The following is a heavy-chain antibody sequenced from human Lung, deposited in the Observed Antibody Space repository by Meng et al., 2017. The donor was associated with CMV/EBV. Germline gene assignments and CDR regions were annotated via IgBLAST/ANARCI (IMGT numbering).Heavy chain of an antibody. CDR1: GFTFSSYS. CDR2: ISSNSRYI. D-gene: IGHD2-15*01. V-gene: IGHV3-21*01. J-gene: IGHJ4*02. CDR3: ARVYCSRGSCSFDY. Sequence: GGSXRLXXAVSGFTFSSYSVNWVRQAPGKGLEWVSSISSNSRYIFYADSVKGRFTISRDNAENALHLQMNSLRDEDTAVYYCARVYCSRGSCSFDYWGQGXLLTVSS.